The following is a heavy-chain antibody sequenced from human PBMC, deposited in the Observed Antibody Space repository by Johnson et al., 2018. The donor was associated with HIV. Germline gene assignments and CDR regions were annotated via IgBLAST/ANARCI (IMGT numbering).Heavy chain of an antibody. Sequence: VQLVESGGGLVQPGGSLRLSCAASGFTVSGNYMTWVRQAPGKGLEWVSVLFSGRTTYYADSVKGRFTISRDNSQNTVYLQMNSLRAEDTAVYYCARACRDGYTCDAFEIWGQGTMVTVSS. CDR2: LFSGRTT. D-gene: IGHD5-24*01. V-gene: IGHV3-66*01. CDR1: GFTVSGNY. J-gene: IGHJ3*02. CDR3: ARACRDGYTCDAFEI.